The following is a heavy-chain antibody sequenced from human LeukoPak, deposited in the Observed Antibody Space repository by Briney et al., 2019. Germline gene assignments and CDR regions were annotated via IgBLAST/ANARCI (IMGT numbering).Heavy chain of an antibody. J-gene: IGHJ4*02. CDR3: TTTPTKYYDFWSAYNDY. CDR2: IKSKTDGGTT. D-gene: IGHD3-3*01. Sequence: GGSLRLSCAASGFAFTNAWMNWVRQAPGKGLGWVGRIKSKTDGGTTDYAAPVKGRFTISRDDSKNTLYLQMNSLKTEDTAVYYCTTTPTKYYDFWSAYNDYWGQGTLVTVSS. V-gene: IGHV3-15*07. CDR1: GFAFTNAW.